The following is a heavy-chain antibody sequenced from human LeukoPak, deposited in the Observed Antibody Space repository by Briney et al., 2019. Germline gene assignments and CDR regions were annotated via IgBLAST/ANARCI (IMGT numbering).Heavy chain of an antibody. CDR3: ARARDGYGGFDY. Sequence: SETLSLTCTVSGGSISSSSYYWDWIRQPPGKGLEWIGSIYYSGSTYYNPSLKSRVTISVDTSKNQFSLKLSSVTAADTAVYYCARARDGYGGFDYWGQGTLVTVSS. J-gene: IGHJ4*02. V-gene: IGHV4-39*07. D-gene: IGHD5-24*01. CDR2: IYYSGST. CDR1: GGSISSSSYY.